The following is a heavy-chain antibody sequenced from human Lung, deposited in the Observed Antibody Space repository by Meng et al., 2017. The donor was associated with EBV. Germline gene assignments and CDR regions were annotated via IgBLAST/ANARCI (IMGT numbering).Heavy chain of an antibody. J-gene: IGHJ4*02. Sequence: QVQLQKPGPGLVQPSHSLSLTCTVSGGSVISGGYDWSWIRQQPGKGLEWIGYIYYTGSSFYNPSLKSRVTISVDTSKNQFSLNLSSVTAADTAVYYCANAGRFGESLGDYWGQGILVTVSS. CDR1: GGSVISGGYD. CDR3: ANAGRFGESLGDY. D-gene: IGHD3-10*01. V-gene: IGHV4-31*03. CDR2: IYYTGSS.